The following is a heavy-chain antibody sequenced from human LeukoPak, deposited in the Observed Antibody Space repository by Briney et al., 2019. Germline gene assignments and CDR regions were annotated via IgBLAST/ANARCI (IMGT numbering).Heavy chain of an antibody. CDR3: ARYQLEITAIDY. V-gene: IGHV3-53*01. D-gene: IGHD5-18*01. CDR1: EFTFRSYA. Sequence: GGSLRLSCAASEFTFRSYAMSWVRQAPGKGLEWVSVIYSGGSTYYADSVKGRFTISRDNSKNTLYLQMNSLRAEDTAVYYCARYQLEITAIDYWGQGTLVTVSS. J-gene: IGHJ4*02. CDR2: IYSGGST.